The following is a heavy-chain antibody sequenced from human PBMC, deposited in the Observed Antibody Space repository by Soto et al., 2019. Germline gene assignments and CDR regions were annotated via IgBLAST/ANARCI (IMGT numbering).Heavy chain of an antibody. CDR1: GGSVSSGSYY. CDR2: ISYSGST. D-gene: IGHD5-18*01. V-gene: IGHV4-61*01. Sequence: QVQLQESGPGLVKPSETLSLICTVSGGSVSSGSYYWSWIRQPPGKGLEWIGYISYSGSTNYNPTPKMRVTISVDTCKNQCSLKRSSVTAADTAVYCCEGEGGRYSYDMFDYWGQGTLVTVS. CDR3: EGEGGRYSYDMFDY. J-gene: IGHJ4*02.